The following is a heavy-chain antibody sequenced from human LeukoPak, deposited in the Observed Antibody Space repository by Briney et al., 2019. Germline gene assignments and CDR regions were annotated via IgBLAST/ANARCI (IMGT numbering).Heavy chain of an antibody. CDR2: VREDGAEK. CDR3: ARLRYHDSWSGYWKYYYYMDV. D-gene: IGHD3-3*01. J-gene: IGHJ6*03. CDR1: GFIFNKYW. Sequence: PGGSLRLSCTASGFIFNKYWMSWVRQAPGKGLEWVATVREDGAEKYYVDSVKGRFTISRDNAKNSLYLQMNSLRAEDTAVYYCARLRYHDSWSGYWKYYYYMDVWGKGTTVTVSS. V-gene: IGHV3-7*01.